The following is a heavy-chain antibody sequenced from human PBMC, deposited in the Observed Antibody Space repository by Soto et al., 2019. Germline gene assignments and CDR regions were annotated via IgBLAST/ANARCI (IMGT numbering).Heavy chain of an antibody. D-gene: IGHD3-16*01. CDR2: IIPIFGTA. CDR1: GCTFSSYA. CDR3: ARDRRGGYYYYYGMDV. Sequence: AASVKVSCKASGCTFSSYAISWVRQAPGQGLEWMGGIIPIFGTANYAQKFQGRVTITADESTSTAYMELSSLRSEDTAVYYCARDRRGGYYYYYGMDVWGQGTTVTVSS. J-gene: IGHJ6*02. V-gene: IGHV1-69*13.